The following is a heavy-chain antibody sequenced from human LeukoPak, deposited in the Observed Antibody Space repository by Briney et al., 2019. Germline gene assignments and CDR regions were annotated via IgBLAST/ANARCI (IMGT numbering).Heavy chain of an antibody. V-gene: IGHV4-34*01. CDR2: INHVGST. J-gene: IGHJ4*02. D-gene: IGHD5-24*01. CDR1: SESFTAYY. Sequence: SETLSLTCAASSESFTAYYWSWIRQSPEKGLEWIGHINHVGSTNYNPALRSRGTLSVGTSNSQFSLEVKSVTAADTATYYCARGQGWPPHFDFWGQGALVTVSS. CDR3: ARGQGWPPHFDF.